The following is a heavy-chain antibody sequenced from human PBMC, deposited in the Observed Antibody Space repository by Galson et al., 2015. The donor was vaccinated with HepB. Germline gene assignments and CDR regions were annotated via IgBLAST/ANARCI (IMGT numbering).Heavy chain of an antibody. CDR3: VRHPPLGAPFDY. J-gene: IGHJ4*02. CDR1: GFSFSSYN. CDR2: ISGSGDYS. D-gene: IGHD3-16*01. Sequence: LRLSCAASGFSFSSYNMYWVRQAPGRGLEWVSSISGSGDYSYYADSVRGRFTISRDNAENSVSLQMNSLRAEDTAVYYCVRHPPLGAPFDYWGQGALVTVSS. V-gene: IGHV3-21*01.